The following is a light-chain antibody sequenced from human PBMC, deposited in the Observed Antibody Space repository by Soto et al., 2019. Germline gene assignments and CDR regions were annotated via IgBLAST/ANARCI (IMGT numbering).Light chain of an antibody. CDR3: SSYTSSSTLVV. V-gene: IGLV2-14*01. Sequence: QSALTQPASVSGSPGQSITISCTGTSSDVGGYNYVSWYQQHPGKAPKLMIYDVSNRPSGVSNRFSGPLSGNTASLTISGLQAEDEADYYCSSYTSSSTLVVFGTGTKLTVL. CDR1: SSDVGGYNY. J-gene: IGLJ1*01. CDR2: DVS.